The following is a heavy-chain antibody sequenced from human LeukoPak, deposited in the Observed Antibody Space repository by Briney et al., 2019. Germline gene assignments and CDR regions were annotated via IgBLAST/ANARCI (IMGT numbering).Heavy chain of an antibody. Sequence: PSETLSLTCTVSGYSISSGYYWGWIRQPPGKGLEWIGSIYHSGSTYYNPSLKSRVTISVDTSKNQFSLKLSSVTAADTAVYYCARSSSSWDTRWFDPWGQGTLVTVSS. V-gene: IGHV4-38-2*02. CDR3: ARSSSSWDTRWFDP. CDR2: IYHSGST. D-gene: IGHD6-13*01. CDR1: GYSISSGYY. J-gene: IGHJ5*02.